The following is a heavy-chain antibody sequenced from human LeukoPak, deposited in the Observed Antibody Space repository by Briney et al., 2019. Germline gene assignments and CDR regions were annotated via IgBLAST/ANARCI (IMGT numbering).Heavy chain of an antibody. CDR3: ARQISDYYYYYIDV. V-gene: IGHV4-39*01. CDR1: GGSISSSNYY. Sequence: KTSETLSLTCSVSGGSISSSNYYWGWIRQPPGKGQEWIGTIYYSGTTYYNPSLESRVTISEDMSKNQFSLTLRSVTAADTAVYYCARQISDYYYYYIDVWGKGTTVTVSS. CDR2: IYYSGTT. D-gene: IGHD3-10*01. J-gene: IGHJ6*03.